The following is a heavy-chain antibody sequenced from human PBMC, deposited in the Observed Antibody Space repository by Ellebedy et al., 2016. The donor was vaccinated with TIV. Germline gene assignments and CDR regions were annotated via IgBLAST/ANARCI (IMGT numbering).Heavy chain of an antibody. V-gene: IGHV3-11*05. CDR1: GFTFSDYY. CDR3: AKGYMSPFDY. J-gene: IGHJ4*02. Sequence: PGGSLRLSCAASGFTFSDYYMSWIRQAPGKGLEWVSYISGSSTYTNYADSVKGRFTVSRENSRTTLYLQMNSPRADDTAVYYCAKGYMSPFDYWGQGILVTVSS. D-gene: IGHD2-2*02. CDR2: ISGSSTYT.